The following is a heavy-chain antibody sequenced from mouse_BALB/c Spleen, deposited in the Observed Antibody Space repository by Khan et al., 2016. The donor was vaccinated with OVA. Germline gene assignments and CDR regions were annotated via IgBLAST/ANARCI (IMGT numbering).Heavy chain of an antibody. J-gene: IGHJ2*01. CDR3: ARICGGDFDY. V-gene: IGHV3-2*02. CDR1: GYSITSDYA. Sequence: QLEESGPGLVKPSQSLSLTCTVTGYSITSDYAWNWIRQFPENKLEWLGFISYSGNTNYNPSLKSRISITRDTSKNQFFLQLNSVTTEDTATYYGARICGGDFDYWGQGTTLTVSS. CDR2: ISYSGNT.